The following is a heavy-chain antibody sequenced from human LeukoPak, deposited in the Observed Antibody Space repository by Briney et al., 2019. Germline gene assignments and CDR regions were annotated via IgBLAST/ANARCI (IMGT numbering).Heavy chain of an antibody. V-gene: IGHV4-61*02. CDR3: ARAVSGSYFDY. CDR1: GVSISSGSYY. D-gene: IGHD1-26*01. Sequence: SETLSLTCTVSGVSISSGSYYWSWIRQPAGKGLEWIGRIYTSGSTNYNPSLKSRVTISVDTSKNQFSLRLSSVTAADTAVYYCARAVSGSYFDYWGQGTLVTVSS. J-gene: IGHJ4*02. CDR2: IYTSGST.